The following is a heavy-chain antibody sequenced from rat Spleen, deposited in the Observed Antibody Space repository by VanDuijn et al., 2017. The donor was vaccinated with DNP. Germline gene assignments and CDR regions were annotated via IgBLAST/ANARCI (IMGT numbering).Heavy chain of an antibody. J-gene: IGHJ3*01. CDR3: TSDSLNSSSFVY. D-gene: IGHD1-2*01. CDR1: GFSLSSYT. V-gene: IGHV2-63*01. Sequence: QVQLKESGPDLVQPSQTLSLTCTVSGFSLSSYTVSWVRQPSGKGPEWMGKMWYDGDTAYNSALKSRLSISRDTSKSQVFLKMNSLQTDDTGTYYCTSDSLNSSSFVYWGQGSLVTVSS. CDR2: MWYDGDT.